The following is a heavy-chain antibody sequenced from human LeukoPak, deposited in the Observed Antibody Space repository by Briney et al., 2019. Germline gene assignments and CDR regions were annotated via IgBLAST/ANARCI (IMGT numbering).Heavy chain of an antibody. CDR1: GFTFSSYW. CDR2: INSDGSST. J-gene: IGHJ6*02. V-gene: IGHV3-74*01. CDR3: ASGTPYYDFWSGSIGLPWYYYYGMDV. Sequence: PGGSLRLSCAASGFTFSSYWVHWVRQAPGKGLVWVSRINSDGSSTSYADSVKGRFTISRDNAKNTLYLQMNSLRAEDTAVYYCASGTPYYDFWSGSIGLPWYYYYGMDVWGQGTTVTVSS. D-gene: IGHD3-3*01.